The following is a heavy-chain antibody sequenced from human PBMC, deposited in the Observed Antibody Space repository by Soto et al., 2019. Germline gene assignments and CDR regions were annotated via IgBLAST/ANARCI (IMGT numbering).Heavy chain of an antibody. CDR2: IYYSGST. V-gene: IGHV4-39*01. Sequence: SETLSLTCTVSGGSISSSSYYWGWIRQPPGKGLEWIGSIYYSGSTYYNPSLKSRVTISVDTSKNQFSLKLSSVTAADTAVYYCARRRNCSGGSCYPNFDYWGQGTLVTVSS. D-gene: IGHD2-15*01. CDR3: ARRRNCSGGSCYPNFDY. J-gene: IGHJ4*02. CDR1: GGSISSSSYY.